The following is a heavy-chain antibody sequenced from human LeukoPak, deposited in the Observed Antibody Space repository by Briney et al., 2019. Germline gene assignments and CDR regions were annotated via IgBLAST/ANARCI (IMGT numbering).Heavy chain of an antibody. D-gene: IGHD3-22*01. CDR3: ARGDSSGYYYFDY. CDR1: GGSFSGYY. J-gene: IGHJ4*02. CDR2: INHSGST. V-gene: IGHV4-34*01. Sequence: SETLSLTCAVYGGSFSGYYWSWIRQPPGKGLEWIGEINHSGSTNHNPSLKSRVTISVDTSKNQFSLKLSSVTAADTAVYYCARGDSSGYYYFDYWGQGTLVTVSS.